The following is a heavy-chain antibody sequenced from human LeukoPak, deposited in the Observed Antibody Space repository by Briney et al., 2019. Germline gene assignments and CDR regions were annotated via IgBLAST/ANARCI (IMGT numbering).Heavy chain of an antibody. Sequence: GGSLRLSCAASGFTFSSYAMHWVRQAPGKGLEWVAVISYDGSNKYYADSVKGRFTISRDNSKNTLYLQMNSLRAEDTAVHYCAKDYVPGVWGQGTLVTVSS. V-gene: IGHV3-30*04. D-gene: IGHD3-16*01. J-gene: IGHJ4*02. CDR2: ISYDGSNK. CDR1: GFTFSSYA. CDR3: AKDYVPGV.